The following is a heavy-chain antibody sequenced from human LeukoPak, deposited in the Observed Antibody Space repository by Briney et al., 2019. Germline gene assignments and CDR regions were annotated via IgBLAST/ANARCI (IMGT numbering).Heavy chain of an antibody. J-gene: IGHJ5*02. CDR2: ISAYNGNT. CDR1: GYTFTSYG. CDR3: ATGLLRFLEWLSFDP. Sequence: GASVKVSCKASGYTFTSYGISWVRQAPGQGLEWMGWISAYNGNTNYAQKLQGRVTMTEDTSTDTAYMELSSLRSEDTAVYYCATGLLRFLEWLSFDPWGQGTLVTVSS. V-gene: IGHV1-18*01. D-gene: IGHD3-3*01.